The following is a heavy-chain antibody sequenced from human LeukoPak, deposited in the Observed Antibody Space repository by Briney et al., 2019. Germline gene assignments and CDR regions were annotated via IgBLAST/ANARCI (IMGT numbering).Heavy chain of an antibody. CDR3: ARNAAVATSRSWFDP. CDR1: DGSISNYY. D-gene: IGHD6-19*01. CDR2: IYYSGST. Sequence: SETLSLTCTVSDGSISNYYWSWIRQPPGKGLEWIGYIYYSGSTDYNPSLKSRVTMSVDTSKNQFSLKLSSVTAADTAVYYCARNAAVATSRSWFDPWGQGALGSVSS. V-gene: IGHV4-59*08. J-gene: IGHJ5*02.